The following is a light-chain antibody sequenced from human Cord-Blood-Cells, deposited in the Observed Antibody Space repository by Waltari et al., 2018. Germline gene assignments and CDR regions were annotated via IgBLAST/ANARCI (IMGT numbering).Light chain of an antibody. CDR1: SSDVGSYNL. CDR2: EGS. CDR3: CSYAGSSTYVV. Sequence: QSALTQPASVSGSPGQSITISCTGTSSDVGSYNLVSWYQQHPGKAPKLMIYEGSKRPSGVCQRVSGSKSGNTASLTISGLQAEDEADYYCCSYAGSSTYVVFGGGTKLTVL. J-gene: IGLJ2*01. V-gene: IGLV2-23*01.